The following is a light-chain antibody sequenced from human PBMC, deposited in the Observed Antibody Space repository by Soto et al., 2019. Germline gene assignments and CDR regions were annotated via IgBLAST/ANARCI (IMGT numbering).Light chain of an antibody. CDR2: EVS. V-gene: IGLV2-14*01. J-gene: IGLJ1*01. CDR3: GAYSSSSTPLV. CDR1: SSDVGGYDY. Sequence: QSVLTQPASVSGSPGQSITISCTGTSSDVGGYDYVSWYQQHPGKAPKLMIYEVSNRPSGISHRFSGSKSANTASLTISGLQAEDEAEYYCGAYSSSSTPLVFGGGTKLTVL.